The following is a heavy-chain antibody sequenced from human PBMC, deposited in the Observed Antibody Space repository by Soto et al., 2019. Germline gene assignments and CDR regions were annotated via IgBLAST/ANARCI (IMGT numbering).Heavy chain of an antibody. CDR3: ARAAYDILTGYFDY. Sequence: SVTLSCKAAGGTFSRYTISWVRQAPGQGLEWMGGIIPIFGTANYAQKFQGRVTITADESTSTAYMELSSLRSEDTAVYYCARAAYDILTGYFDYWGQGTLVTVSS. D-gene: IGHD3-9*01. CDR1: GGTFSRYT. CDR2: IIPIFGTA. J-gene: IGHJ4*02. V-gene: IGHV1-69*13.